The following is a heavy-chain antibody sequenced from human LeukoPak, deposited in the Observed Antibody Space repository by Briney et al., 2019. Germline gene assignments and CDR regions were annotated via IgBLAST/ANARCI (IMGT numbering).Heavy chain of an antibody. V-gene: IGHV1-69*05. CDR1: GGTFSSYA. Sequence: SVKVSCKASGGTFSSYAISWVRQAPGQGLEWMGGIVPIFGTANYAQKFQGRVTITTDESTSTAYMELGSLRSEDTAVYYCAAGRCSGGSCFSDYYYYMDVWGKGTTVTVSS. J-gene: IGHJ6*03. CDR2: IVPIFGTA. CDR3: AAGRCSGGSCFSDYYYYMDV. D-gene: IGHD2-15*01.